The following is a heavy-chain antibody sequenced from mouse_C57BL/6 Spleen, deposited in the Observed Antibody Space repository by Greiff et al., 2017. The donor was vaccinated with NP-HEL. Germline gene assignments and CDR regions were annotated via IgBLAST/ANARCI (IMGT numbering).Heavy chain of an antibody. J-gene: IGHJ1*03. Sequence: EVQLQQSGGGLVKPGGSLKLSCAASGFTFSDYGMHWVRQAPEKGLEWVAYISSGSSTIYYADTVKGRFTISRDNAKNTLFLQMTSLRSEDTAMYYCARPYYYGSSYGWYFDVWGTGTTVTVSS. D-gene: IGHD1-1*01. V-gene: IGHV5-17*01. CDR3: ARPYYYGSSYGWYFDV. CDR1: GFTFSDYG. CDR2: ISSGSSTI.